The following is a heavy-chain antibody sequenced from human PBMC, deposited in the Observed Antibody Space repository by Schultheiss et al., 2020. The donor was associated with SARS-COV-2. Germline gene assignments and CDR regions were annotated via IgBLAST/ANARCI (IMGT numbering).Heavy chain of an antibody. CDR3: ARDGWIGDP. D-gene: IGHD5-12*01. CDR1: GFTFSSYS. V-gene: IGHV3-48*01. J-gene: IGHJ5*02. CDR2: ISSSSSTI. Sequence: GGSLRLSCAASGFTFSSYSMNWVRQAPGKGLEWVSYISSSSSTIYYADSVKGRFTISRDNSKNTLYLQMNSLRAEDTAVYYCARDGWIGDPWGQGTLVTVSS.